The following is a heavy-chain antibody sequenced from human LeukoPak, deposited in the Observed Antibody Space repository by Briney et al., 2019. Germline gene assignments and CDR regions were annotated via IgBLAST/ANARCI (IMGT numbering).Heavy chain of an antibody. J-gene: IGHJ4*02. Sequence: GGSLRLSCAASGFTFSSYWMSWVRQAPGKGLEWVANIKQDGSEKYYVDSVKGRFTISRDNAKNSLYLQMNSLRAEDTAVYYCAXDGTYYDFWSGFYWLXYXXQGXXXTVS. CDR3: AXDGTYYDFWSGFYWLXY. V-gene: IGHV3-7*01. D-gene: IGHD3-3*01. CDR1: GFTFSSYW. CDR2: IKQDGSEK.